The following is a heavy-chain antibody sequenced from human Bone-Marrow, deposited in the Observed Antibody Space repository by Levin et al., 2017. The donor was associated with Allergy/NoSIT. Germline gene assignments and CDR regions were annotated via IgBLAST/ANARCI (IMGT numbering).Heavy chain of an antibody. J-gene: IGHJ1*01. CDR2: ISFDGSNI. CDR1: GFTFTSFG. V-gene: IGHV3-30*18. CDR3: AKDPYSSSSWYFLH. D-gene: IGHD6-6*01. Sequence: PGGSLRLSCAASGFTFTSFGMHWVRQAPGKGLEWVAAISFDGSNIYYADSVKVRFPISSDNSKNTLYLQMNSLRAEDTAVYYCAKDPYSSSSWYFLHWGQGTLVTVSS.